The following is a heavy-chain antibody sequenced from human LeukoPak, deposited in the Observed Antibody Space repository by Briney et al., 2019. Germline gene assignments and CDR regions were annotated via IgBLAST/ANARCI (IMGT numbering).Heavy chain of an antibody. J-gene: IGHJ4*02. V-gene: IGHV3-30*04. CDR3: AREPYGGYDYYFDY. CDR1: GFTFSTYP. CDR2: ISNDGNYK. D-gene: IGHD5-12*01. Sequence: GGSLRLSCEVSGFTFSTYPMHWVRQAPGKGLEWMSVISNDGNYKYYADSVRGRFTISRDNSKNTLYLQMNSLRAEDTAVYYCAREPYGGYDYYFDYWGQGTLVTVSS.